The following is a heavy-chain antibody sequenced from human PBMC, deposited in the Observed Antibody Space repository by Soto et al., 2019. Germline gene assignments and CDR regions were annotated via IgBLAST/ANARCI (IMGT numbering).Heavy chain of an antibody. CDR3: AHSEGVVVITYDENRIPFFDY. CDR1: GFSLSTSGVG. J-gene: IGHJ4*02. Sequence: SGPTLVKPTQTLTLTCTFSGFSLSTSGVGVGWIRQPPGKALEWLALIYWNDDKRYSPSLKSRLTITKDTSKNQVVLTMTNMDPVDTATYYCAHSEGVVVITYDENRIPFFDYWGQGTLVTVSS. CDR2: IYWNDDK. D-gene: IGHD3-22*01. V-gene: IGHV2-5*01.